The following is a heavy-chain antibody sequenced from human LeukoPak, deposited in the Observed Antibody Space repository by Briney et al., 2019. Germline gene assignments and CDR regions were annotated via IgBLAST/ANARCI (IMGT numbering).Heavy chain of an antibody. CDR2: ISGSGGST. D-gene: IGHD3-3*01. Sequence: PGGSLRLSCAASGSTFSSYAMSWVRQAPGKGLEWVSAISGSGGSTYYADSVKGRFTISRDNSKDTLYLQMNSLRAEDTAVYFCRSIFGVVNWFDPWGQGTLVTVSS. J-gene: IGHJ5*02. CDR1: GSTFSSYA. V-gene: IGHV3-23*01. CDR3: RSIFGVVNWFDP.